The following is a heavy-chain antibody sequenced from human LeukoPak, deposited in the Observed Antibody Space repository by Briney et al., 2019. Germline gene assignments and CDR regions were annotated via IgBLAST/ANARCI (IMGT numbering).Heavy chain of an antibody. CDR2: IYSGGST. J-gene: IGHJ4*02. V-gene: IGHV3-53*05. CDR3: AKTGSLRLGELSFFDY. D-gene: IGHD3-16*02. CDR1: GFTVSSNY. Sequence: GGSLRLSCAASGFTVSSNYMSWVRQAPGKGLEWVSVIYSGGSTYYADSVKGRFTISRDNSKNTLYLQMNSLRAEDTAVYYCAKTGSLRLGELSFFDYWGQGTLVTVSS.